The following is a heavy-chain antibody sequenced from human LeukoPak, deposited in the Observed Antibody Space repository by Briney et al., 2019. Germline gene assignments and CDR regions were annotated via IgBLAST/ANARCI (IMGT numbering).Heavy chain of an antibody. Sequence: PGGSLRLSCAASGFIFSSYGMHWVRQAPGKGLEWVAFIRYDGSNKYYADSVKGRFTISRDNSKNTLYLQMNSLRAEDTAVYYCAKDISSTITFDIWGQGTMVTVSS. CDR1: GFIFSSYG. V-gene: IGHV3-30*02. CDR2: IRYDGSNK. J-gene: IGHJ3*02. CDR3: AKDISSTITFDI. D-gene: IGHD2-2*01.